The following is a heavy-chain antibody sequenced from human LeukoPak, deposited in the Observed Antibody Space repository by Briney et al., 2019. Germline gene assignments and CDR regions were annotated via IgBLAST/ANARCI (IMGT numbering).Heavy chain of an antibody. D-gene: IGHD6-13*01. CDR2: IYYSGST. J-gene: IGHJ6*03. CDR3: AREASKQLGYYYYYYMDV. V-gene: IGHV4-59*12. CDR1: GGSISRYY. Sequence: SETLSLTCTVPGGSISRYYWSWIRQPPGKGLEWIGYIYYSGSTNYNPSLKSRVTISLDTSKNQFSLKLSSVTAADTAVYYCAREASKQLGYYYYYYMDVWGKGTTVTISS.